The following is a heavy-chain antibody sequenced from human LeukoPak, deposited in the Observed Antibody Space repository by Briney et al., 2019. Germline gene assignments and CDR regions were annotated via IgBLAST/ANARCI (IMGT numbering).Heavy chain of an antibody. V-gene: IGHV4-59*12. J-gene: IGHJ5*02. Sequence: SETLSLTCTVSGGSISSYYWSWIRQPPGKGLEWIGYIYYSGSTNYNPSLKSRVTMSVDTSKNQFSLKLSSVTAADTAVYYCARDYYYGSGSTTDHWGQGTLVTVSS. CDR1: GGSISSYY. CDR3: ARDYYYGSGSTTDH. CDR2: IYYSGST. D-gene: IGHD3-10*01.